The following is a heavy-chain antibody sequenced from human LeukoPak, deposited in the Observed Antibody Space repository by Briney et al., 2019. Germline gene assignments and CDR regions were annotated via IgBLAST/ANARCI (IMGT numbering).Heavy chain of an antibody. CDR1: VDTFSSDG. V-gene: IGHV3-30*18. CDR3: PKDGWASRPSVYLTTYCSNY. CDR2: ISYDGSNK. D-gene: IGHD6-6*01. J-gene: IGHJ4*02. Sequence: GGSLRLSCIARVDTFSSDGMHLLRQAPGKGLQWVAVISYDGSNKYYADSVKGRFTISRDNSKNTLYLQMDSLRAEDTAVYYCPKDGWASRPSVYLTTYCSNYSGQGTLVTVSS.